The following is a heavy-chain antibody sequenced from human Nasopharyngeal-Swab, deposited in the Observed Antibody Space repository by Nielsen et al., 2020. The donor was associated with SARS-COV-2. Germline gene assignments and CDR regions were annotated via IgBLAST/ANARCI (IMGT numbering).Heavy chain of an antibody. D-gene: IGHD2-21*01. J-gene: IGHJ6*02. Sequence: GGSLRLSCTGSGYTFSNYAISWVRQAPGKGLEWVSAITSSSTYTYYADSVKGRFTISRDNARNSLYLQMNSLRAEDTAVYYCARDCSGGDCRYGMDVWGQGTTVTVSS. CDR2: ITSSSTYT. CDR1: GYTFSNYA. CDR3: ARDCSGGDCRYGMDV. V-gene: IGHV3-21*01.